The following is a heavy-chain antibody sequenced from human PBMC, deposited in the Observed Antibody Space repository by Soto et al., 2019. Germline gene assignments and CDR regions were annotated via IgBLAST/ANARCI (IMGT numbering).Heavy chain of an antibody. Sequence: SETLSLTCAVYGGSFSGYYWSWIRQPPGKGLEWIGEINHSGSTNYNPSLKSRVTISVDTSKNQFSLKLSSVTAADTAVYYCARAPYYDFWSGYYPQNYYYYGMDVWGQGTTVTVSS. CDR2: INHSGST. V-gene: IGHV4-34*01. CDR1: GGSFSGYY. D-gene: IGHD3-3*01. J-gene: IGHJ6*02. CDR3: ARAPYYDFWSGYYPQNYYYYGMDV.